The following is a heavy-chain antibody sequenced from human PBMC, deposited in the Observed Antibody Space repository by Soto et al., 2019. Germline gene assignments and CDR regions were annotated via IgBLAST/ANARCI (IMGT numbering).Heavy chain of an antibody. Sequence: SETLSLTCTVSGGSISSSACYWGWIRQPPGKGLEWIGNIYYNGNTFYNPSLKSRVTISVDTSKNQFSLKLSSVTAADTAVYYCARHGPLSNNWNQLDYWGQGTLLTVSS. CDR2: IYYNGNT. CDR3: ARHGPLSNNWNQLDY. J-gene: IGHJ4*02. D-gene: IGHD1-1*01. CDR1: GGSISSSACY. V-gene: IGHV4-39*01.